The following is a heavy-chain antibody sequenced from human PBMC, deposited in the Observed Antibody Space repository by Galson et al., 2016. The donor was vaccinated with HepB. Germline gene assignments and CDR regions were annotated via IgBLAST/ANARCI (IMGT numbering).Heavy chain of an antibody. D-gene: IGHD3-10*01. CDR2: IYHSGST. CDR1: GGSISSGGYY. CDR3: ARDRSSGSGNFGY. V-gene: IGHV4-31*03. Sequence: TLSLTCTVSGGSISSGGYYWSWIRQHPGKGQEWIGYIYHSGSTYYNPSLKSRVTISVDTSKNQFSLRLSSVTAADTAVYYCARDRSSGSGNFGYWGQGTLVTVSS. J-gene: IGHJ4*02.